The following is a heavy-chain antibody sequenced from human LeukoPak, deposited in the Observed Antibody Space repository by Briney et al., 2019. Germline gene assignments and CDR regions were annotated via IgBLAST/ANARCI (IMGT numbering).Heavy chain of an antibody. J-gene: IGHJ4*02. V-gene: IGHV4-59*01. D-gene: IGHD5-12*01. CDR1: GGSISSYY. CDR3: ARSGDDSVVFDY. CDR2: IYYSGST. Sequence: SETLSLTCTVSGGSISSYYWSWIRQPPGKGLEWIGYIYYSGSTNYNPSLKSRVTISVDTSKNQFSLKLSSVTAADTAVYYYARSGDDSVVFDYWGQGTLVTVSS.